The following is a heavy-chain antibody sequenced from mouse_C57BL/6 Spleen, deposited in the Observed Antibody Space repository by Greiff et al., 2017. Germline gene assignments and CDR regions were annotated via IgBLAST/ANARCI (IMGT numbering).Heavy chain of an antibody. CDR2: IDPENGDT. J-gene: IGHJ4*01. CDR3: TTRGLRDALDC. V-gene: IGHV14-4*01. Sequence: VQLQQSGAELVRPGASVKLSCTASGFNIKDDYMHWVKQRPEQGLEWIGWIDPENGDTEYASKFQGKATITADTSSNTAYLQLSSLTSEDTAVYSCTTRGLRDALDCWGQGTSVTVSS. CDR1: GFNIKDDY.